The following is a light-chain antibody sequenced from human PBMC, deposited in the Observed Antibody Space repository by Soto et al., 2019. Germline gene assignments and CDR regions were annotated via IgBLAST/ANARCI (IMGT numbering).Light chain of an antibody. CDR2: AAS. J-gene: IGKJ1*01. CDR1: QGIRDE. Sequence: AIQMTQSPSSLSASVGDRVTITCRASQGIRDELGWYQQKAGKAPNLLISAASRLQSGVPSRFSGRGSGTDFTLTISSLQPEECATYDCLQDYDYPRTVGQGTKVDIK. V-gene: IGKV1-6*01. CDR3: LQDYDYPRT.